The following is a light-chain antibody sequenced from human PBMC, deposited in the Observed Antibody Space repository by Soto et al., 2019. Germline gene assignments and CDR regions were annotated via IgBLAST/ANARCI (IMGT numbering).Light chain of an antibody. Sequence: LTQPASVSGSPGQSITISCTGTSSDIGSYNRVSWYQQPPGTAPKLIIYEVNNRPSGVPDRFSGSKSGNTASLTISGLQAEDEADYYCNSFTNSSNYVLGNGTKVT. CDR3: NSFTNSSNYV. CDR2: EVN. CDR1: SSDIGSYNR. J-gene: IGLJ1*01. V-gene: IGLV2-18*02.